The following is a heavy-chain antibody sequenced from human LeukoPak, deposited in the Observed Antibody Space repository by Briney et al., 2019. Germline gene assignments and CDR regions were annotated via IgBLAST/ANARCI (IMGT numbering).Heavy chain of an antibody. D-gene: IGHD3-22*01. J-gene: IGHJ4*02. CDR2: ISSSSSYI. CDR3: ARGDSSGYTFPPDY. CDR1: GFMFSHFG. V-gene: IGHV3-21*01. Sequence: GGSLRLSCAASGFMFSHFGMHWVRQAPGKGLEWVSSISSSSSYIYYADSVKGRFTISRDNAKNSLYLQMNSLRAEDTAVYYCARGDSSGYTFPPDYWGQGTLVTVSS.